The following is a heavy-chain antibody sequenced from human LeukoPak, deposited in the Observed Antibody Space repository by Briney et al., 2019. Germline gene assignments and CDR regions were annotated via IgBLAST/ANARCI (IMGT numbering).Heavy chain of an antibody. V-gene: IGHV4-4*09. CDR3: ARIFRKQEYYYYYYMDV. Sequence: PSETLSLTCTVSGGSISSYYWSWIRQPPGKGLEWIGYIYTSGSTNYNPSLKSRVTISVDTSKNQFSLKLSSVTAADTAVYYCARIFRKQEYYYYYYMDVWGKGTTVTVSS. D-gene: IGHD3-3*01. J-gene: IGHJ6*03. CDR1: GGSISSYY. CDR2: IYTSGST.